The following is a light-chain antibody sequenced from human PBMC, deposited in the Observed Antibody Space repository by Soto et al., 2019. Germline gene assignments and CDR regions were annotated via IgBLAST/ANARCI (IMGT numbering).Light chain of an antibody. Sequence: EIVLTQSPGTLSLSPGERATLSCRASQSISSNYLAWYQQRPGQAPRLLIFGASYRATGIPDRFSGSGSGTDFALNISRLEPEDFAVYYCQQYSSSPPEFTCGPGTRVESK. V-gene: IGKV3-20*01. CDR3: QQYSSSPPEFT. CDR2: GAS. CDR1: QSISSNY. J-gene: IGKJ3*01.